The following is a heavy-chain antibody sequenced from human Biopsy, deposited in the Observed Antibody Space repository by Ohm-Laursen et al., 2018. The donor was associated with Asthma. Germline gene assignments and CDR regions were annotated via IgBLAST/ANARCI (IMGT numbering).Heavy chain of an antibody. V-gene: IGHV3-30-3*01. CDR3: ARDVMEWYLPAFDF. J-gene: IGHJ4*02. CDR1: GFSFSDYA. D-gene: IGHD3-3*01. CDR2: GGSYYDGGLK. Sequence: SLRLSCAASGFSFSDYAMSWVRQAPGEGLEWVAVGGSYYDGGLKYYADSVNGRFTVSRDDSKNTLYLQMNSLRPDDTAVYYCARDVMEWYLPAFDFWGQGTLVTVSS.